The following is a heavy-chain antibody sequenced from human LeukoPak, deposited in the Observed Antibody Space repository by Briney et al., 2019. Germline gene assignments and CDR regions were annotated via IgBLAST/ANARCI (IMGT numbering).Heavy chain of an antibody. V-gene: IGHV1-69*04. D-gene: IGHD3-10*01. J-gene: IGHJ6*03. CDR1: GGTFSSYA. CDR2: IIPILGIA. CDR3: ARVIRGVDYYYYYMDV. Sequence: GASVKVSCKASGGTFSSYAISWVRQAPGQGLEWMGRIIPILGIANYAQKFQGRVTITADESTSTAYMELSSLRSEDTAVYYCARVIRGVDYYYYYMDVWGKGTTVTVSS.